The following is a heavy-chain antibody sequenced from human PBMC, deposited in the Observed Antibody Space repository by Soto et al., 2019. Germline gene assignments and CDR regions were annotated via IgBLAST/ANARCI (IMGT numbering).Heavy chain of an antibody. V-gene: IGHV4-30-4*08. Sequence: SEPLSLTCTVSGGSISGDDLYWSWIRHLPGKGLEWIANVYHTGTTYYNPSLKSRVSMSVDTSQNQFSLILASVTAADTAVYYCARALVTDYNSRDYHYYFGMDVWGQGTSVTVSS. J-gene: IGHJ6*02. D-gene: IGHD3-22*01. CDR3: ARALVTDYNSRDYHYYFGMDV. CDR1: GGSISGDDLY. CDR2: VYHTGTT.